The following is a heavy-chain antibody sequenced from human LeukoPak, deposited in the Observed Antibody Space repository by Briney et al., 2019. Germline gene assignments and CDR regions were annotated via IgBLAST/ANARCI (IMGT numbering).Heavy chain of an antibody. CDR2: IYYSGST. J-gene: IGHJ3*02. CDR1: GGSISSYY. CDR3: ARGTGEDYYDMYQAFDI. D-gene: IGHD3-22*01. V-gene: IGHV4-59*01. Sequence: PSETLSLTCTVSGGSISSYYWSWIRQPPGKGLEWIGYIYYSGSTNYNPSLKSRVTISVDTSKNQFSLKLSSVTAADTAVYYCARGTGEDYYDMYQAFDIWGQGTMVTVSS.